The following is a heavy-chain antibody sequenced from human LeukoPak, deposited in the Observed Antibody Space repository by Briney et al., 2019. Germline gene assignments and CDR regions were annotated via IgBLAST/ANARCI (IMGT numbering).Heavy chain of an antibody. CDR3: ASNDKGRLYLYYFDS. CDR2: IYYSGST. CDR1: GGSISSSSYY. J-gene: IGHJ4*02. V-gene: IGHV4-39*07. D-gene: IGHD2-8*01. Sequence: PSETLSLTCTVSGGSISSSSYYWGWIRQPPGKGLEWIGSIYYSGSTYYNPSLKSRVTISVDTSKNQFSLKLSSVTAADTAVYFCASNDKGRLYLYYFDSWGQGTLVTVSS.